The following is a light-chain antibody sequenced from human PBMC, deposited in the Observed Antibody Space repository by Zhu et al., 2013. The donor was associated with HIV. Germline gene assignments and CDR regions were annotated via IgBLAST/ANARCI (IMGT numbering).Light chain of an antibody. CDR3: CSYTANRTYV. CDR2: QVT. CDR1: SSDVGDSNY. Sequence: QSALTQPRSVSGSPGQSVTISCTGTSSDVGDSNYVSWYQQHPEKAPRLIISQVTDRPAGIPGRFTASKSGMTASLTITDVQPEDEATYYCCSYTANRTYVFGGGTWVTV. V-gene: IGLV2-11*01. J-gene: IGLJ1*01.